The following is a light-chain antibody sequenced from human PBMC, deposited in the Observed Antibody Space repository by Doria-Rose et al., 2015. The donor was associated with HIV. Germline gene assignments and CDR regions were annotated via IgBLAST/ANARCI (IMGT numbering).Light chain of an antibody. CDR3: QQYNSYWT. CDR1: QSISTW. CDR2: EAS. J-gene: IGKJ1*01. V-gene: IGKV1-5*03. Sequence: DIQMTQSPSTLSASVGDRVSITCRASQSISTWLAWYQQIPGKAPKLLIYEASSLGSGVPSRFSGSGSGTEFTLTINSLRPDDFATYYCQQYNSYWTFGQGTKVEIK.